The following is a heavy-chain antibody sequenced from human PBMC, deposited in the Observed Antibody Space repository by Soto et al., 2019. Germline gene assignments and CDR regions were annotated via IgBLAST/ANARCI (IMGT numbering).Heavy chain of an antibody. J-gene: IGHJ1*01. CDR1: GGSIRSGGYY. Sequence: QVQLQESGPGLVKPSQTLSLTCTVSGGSIRSGGYYWGWIRQPPGKGLEWIGFIYYSGNTYYNPSLKSRLTMSVDTSKNQFSLRLSSVTAADTAVYYCATNWAYYDSSGHKSFQHWGQGTLVTVSS. CDR3: ATNWAYYDSSGHKSFQH. D-gene: IGHD3-22*01. CDR2: IYYSGNT. V-gene: IGHV4-31*03.